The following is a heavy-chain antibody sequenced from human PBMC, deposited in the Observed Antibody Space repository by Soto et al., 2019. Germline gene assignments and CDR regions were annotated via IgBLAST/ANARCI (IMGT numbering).Heavy chain of an antibody. CDR1: GFTFSSYW. CDR2: INSDGSTT. J-gene: IGHJ4*02. D-gene: IGHD3-3*01. V-gene: IGHV3-74*01. Sequence: PGGSLRLSCAASGFTFSSYWMHWVRQAPGKGLVWVSRINSDGSTTNYADSVKGRFTISRDNAKNTLYLQMNSLRAEDTAVYYCAKAPKTYDFPYYFDYWGQGTLVPVSS. CDR3: AKAPKTYDFPYYFDY.